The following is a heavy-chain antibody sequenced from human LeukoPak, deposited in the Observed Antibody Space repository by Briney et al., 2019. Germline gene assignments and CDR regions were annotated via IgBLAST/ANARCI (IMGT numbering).Heavy chain of an antibody. V-gene: IGHV3-43*01. J-gene: IGHJ3*02. CDR1: GLSFGDYT. CDR3: ARRSGSPPDVFDI. Sequence: GGSLRLSCEASGLSFGDYTMHWVRQAPGKGLEWVSLISRNGAATKYADSVRGRFTVSRDNSKSSLYLQMNSLSTEDTALYYCARRSGSPPDVFDIWGQGTMVTVSS. CDR2: ISRNGAAT. D-gene: IGHD1-26*01.